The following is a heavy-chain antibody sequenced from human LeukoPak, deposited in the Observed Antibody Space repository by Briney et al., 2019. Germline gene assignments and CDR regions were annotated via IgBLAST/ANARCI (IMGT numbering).Heavy chain of an antibody. CDR2: ISYDGSNK. Sequence: PGGSLRLSCAASGFTFSSYGMHWVRQAPGKGLEWVAVISYDGSNKYYADSVKGRFTISRDNSKNTLYLQMNSLRAEDTAVYYCAKGSGWYDSGYFDYWGQGTLVTVSS. D-gene: IGHD6-19*01. J-gene: IGHJ4*02. CDR3: AKGSGWYDSGYFDY. CDR1: GFTFSSYG. V-gene: IGHV3-30*18.